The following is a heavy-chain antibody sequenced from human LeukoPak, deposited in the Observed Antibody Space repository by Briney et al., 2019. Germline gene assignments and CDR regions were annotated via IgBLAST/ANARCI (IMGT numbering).Heavy chain of an antibody. Sequence: KPSETLSLTCTVSGGSISGYYWSWIRQPPGKGLEWIGYIYNSGSTNYNPSLKSRVTISVDTSKNQFSLKLSSVTAADTAVYYCAREVCSGGSCCVDYWGQGTLVTVSS. J-gene: IGHJ4*02. CDR3: AREVCSGGSCCVDY. CDR2: IYNSGST. V-gene: IGHV4-59*12. D-gene: IGHD2-15*01. CDR1: GGSISGYY.